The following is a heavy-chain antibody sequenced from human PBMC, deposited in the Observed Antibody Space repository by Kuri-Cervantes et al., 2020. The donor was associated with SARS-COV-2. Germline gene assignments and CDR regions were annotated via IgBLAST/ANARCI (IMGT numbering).Heavy chain of an antibody. CDR2: IYHSGST. Sequence: SQTLSLTCAVSGYSISSGYYWGWIRQPPGKGLEWIGSIYHSGSTNYNPSLKSRVTISVDTSKNQFSLKVSSVTAADTAVYYCARNNRYCASTSCYRAHYMDVWGKGTTVTVSS. V-gene: IGHV4-38-2*01. CDR1: GYSISSGYY. CDR3: ARNNRYCASTSCYRAHYMDV. J-gene: IGHJ6*03. D-gene: IGHD2-2*01.